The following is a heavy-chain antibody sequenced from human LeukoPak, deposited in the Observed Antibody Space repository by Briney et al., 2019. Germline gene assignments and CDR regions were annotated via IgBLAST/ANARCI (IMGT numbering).Heavy chain of an antibody. D-gene: IGHD2-15*01. V-gene: IGHV1-69*13. CDR3: ARDRNVVVVAAGAFDI. CDR1: GGTFSSYA. J-gene: IGHJ3*02. CDR2: IIPIFGTA. Sequence: SVKVSCKASGGTFSSYAISWVRQAPGQGLEWMGGIIPIFGTANYAQKFQGRVTITADESTSTAYMELSSLRSEDTAVYYCARDRNVVVVAAGAFDIWGQGTMVTVSS.